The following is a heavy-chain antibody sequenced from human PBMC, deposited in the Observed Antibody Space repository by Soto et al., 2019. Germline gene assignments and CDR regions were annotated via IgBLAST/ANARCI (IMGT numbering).Heavy chain of an antibody. V-gene: IGHV3-23*01. Sequence: GGSLRLSCVASGFTFSDYAMTWVRQAPGEGLEWVSVISATGATTYYADSVRGRFTISRDNSKNTLNLQMNDLRVEDTAVIYCAKGRKSTEKDIAVMLAAASSIQHWGQGTLVTVSS. D-gene: IGHD2-15*01. CDR1: GFTFSDYA. CDR3: AKGRKSTEKDIAVMLAAASSIQH. J-gene: IGHJ1*01. CDR2: ISATGATT.